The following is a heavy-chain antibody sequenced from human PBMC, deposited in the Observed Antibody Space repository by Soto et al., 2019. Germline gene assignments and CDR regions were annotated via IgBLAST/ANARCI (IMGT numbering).Heavy chain of an antibody. J-gene: IGHJ3*02. V-gene: IGHV1-24*01. D-gene: IGHD6-13*01. CDR2: FDPEDGET. CDR3: AREVAADGTFREDVFDI. CDR1: GYTLTELS. Sequence: ASVKVSCKVSGYTLTELSMHWVRQAPGKGLEWMGGFDPEDGETNYAQKFQGRVTFTADEPTVTAYMELSSLKRDDTAIYYCAREVAADGTFREDVFDIWGQGTLVTVSS.